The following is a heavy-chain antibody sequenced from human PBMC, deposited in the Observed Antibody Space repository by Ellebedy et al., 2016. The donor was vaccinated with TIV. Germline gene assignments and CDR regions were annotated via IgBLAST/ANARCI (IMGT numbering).Heavy chain of an antibody. CDR2: ISYDGSNK. CDR1: GFTFSSYA. D-gene: IGHD3-10*01. Sequence: GESLKISCAASGFTFSSYAMHWVRQAPGKGLEWVAVISYDGSNKYYADSVKGRFTISRDNSKNTLYLQMNSLRAEDTAVYYCASVAPYYGSGSYYRTYYYYGMDVWGQGTTVTVSS. J-gene: IGHJ6*02. CDR3: ASVAPYYGSGSYYRTYYYYGMDV. V-gene: IGHV3-30*01.